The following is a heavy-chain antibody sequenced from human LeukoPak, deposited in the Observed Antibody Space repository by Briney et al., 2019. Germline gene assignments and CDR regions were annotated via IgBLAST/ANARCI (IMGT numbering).Heavy chain of an antibody. Sequence: GRSLRLSCSASGLTFSNYGMHWVRQAPGRGLEWVGRIKSKTDGGTTDYAAPVKDRFTISRDDSKNTLYLQMNSLKAEDTAVYYCTTGAYDILTGYYHWYFDLWGCGTLVTVSS. V-gene: IGHV3-15*01. D-gene: IGHD3-9*01. CDR3: TTGAYDILTGYYHWYFDL. CDR2: IKSKTDGGTT. J-gene: IGHJ2*01. CDR1: GLTFSNYG.